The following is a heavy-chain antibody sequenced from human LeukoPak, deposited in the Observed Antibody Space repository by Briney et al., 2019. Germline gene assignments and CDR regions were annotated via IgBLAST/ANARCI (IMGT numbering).Heavy chain of an antibody. Sequence: ASVKVSCTVSGYTLTELSMHWVRQAPGKGLEWMGGFDPEDGETIYAQKFQGRVTMTEDTSTDTAYMELSSLRSEDTAVYYCATKSITMVRGVIITRYYFDYWGRGTLVTVSS. V-gene: IGHV1-24*01. D-gene: IGHD3-10*01. CDR1: GYTLTELS. CDR2: FDPEDGET. CDR3: ATKSITMVRGVIITRYYFDY. J-gene: IGHJ4*02.